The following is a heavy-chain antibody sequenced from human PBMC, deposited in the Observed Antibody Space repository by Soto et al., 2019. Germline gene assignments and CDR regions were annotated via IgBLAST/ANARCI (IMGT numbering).Heavy chain of an antibody. CDR1: GFTFSSYS. Sequence: EVQLVESGGGLVKPGGSLRLSCAASGFTFSSYSMNWVRQAPGKGLEWVSSISSSSSYIYYADSVKGRFIISRDNVKNSLYRQMNSLTAVDTAVYYCARVGGYYYYYMDVWGKGTTVTVSS. J-gene: IGHJ6*03. V-gene: IGHV3-21*01. CDR2: ISSSSSYI. CDR3: ARVGGYYYYYMDV. D-gene: IGHD2-15*01.